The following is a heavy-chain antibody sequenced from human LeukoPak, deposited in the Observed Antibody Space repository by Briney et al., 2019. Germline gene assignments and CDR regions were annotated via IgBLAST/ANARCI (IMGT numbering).Heavy chain of an antibody. D-gene: IGHD5-18*01. CDR3: ARCGYSYGYPDAFDI. Sequence: SETLSLTCTVSGGSISSYYWSWLRQPPGKGREWIGYIYYSGSTNYKPSLKSRVTISVDTSKNQFSLKLSSVTAADTAVYYCARCGYSYGYPDAFDIWGQGTMVTVSS. V-gene: IGHV4-59*08. CDR2: IYYSGST. CDR1: GGSISSYY. J-gene: IGHJ3*02.